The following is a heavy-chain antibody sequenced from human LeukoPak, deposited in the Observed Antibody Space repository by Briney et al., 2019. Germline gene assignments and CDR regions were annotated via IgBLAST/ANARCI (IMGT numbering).Heavy chain of an antibody. CDR2: ISYDGSNK. CDR3: ASSPRQWELPYYFDY. D-gene: IGHD1-26*01. J-gene: IGHJ4*02. CDR1: GFTFSSYA. Sequence: GVSLRLSCAASGFTFSSYAMHWVRQAPGKGLEWVAVISYDGSNKYYADSVKGRFTISRDNSKNTLYLQMNSLRAEDTAVYYCASSPRQWELPYYFDYWGQGTLVTVSS. V-gene: IGHV3-30-3*01.